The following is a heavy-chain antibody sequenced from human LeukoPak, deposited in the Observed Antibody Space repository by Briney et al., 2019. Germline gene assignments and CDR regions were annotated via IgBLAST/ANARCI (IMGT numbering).Heavy chain of an antibody. D-gene: IGHD3-22*01. CDR1: GGSFSGYY. V-gene: IGHV4-34*01. Sequence: SETLSLTCAVYGGSFSGYYWSWIRQPPGKGLEWIGEINHSGSTNYNPSLKSRVTISVDTSKNQFSLKLSSVTAADTAVYYCAGDSSGYSYFGYWGQGTLVTVSS. J-gene: IGHJ4*02. CDR3: AGDSSGYSYFGY. CDR2: INHSGST.